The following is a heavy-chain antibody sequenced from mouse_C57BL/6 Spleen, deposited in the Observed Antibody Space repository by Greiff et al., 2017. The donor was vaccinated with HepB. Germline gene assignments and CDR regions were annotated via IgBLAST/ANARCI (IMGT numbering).Heavy chain of an antibody. D-gene: IGHD1-1*01. V-gene: IGHV5-4*01. CDR2: ISDGGSYT. CDR3: ARDKGYGSSPFAY. CDR1: GFTFSSYA. J-gene: IGHJ3*01. Sequence: EVNVVESGGGLVKPGGSLKLSCAASGFTFSSYAMSWVRQTPEKRLEWVATISDGGSYTYYPDNVKGRFTISRDNAKNNLYLQMSHLKSEDTAMYYCARDKGYGSSPFAYWGQGTLVTVSA.